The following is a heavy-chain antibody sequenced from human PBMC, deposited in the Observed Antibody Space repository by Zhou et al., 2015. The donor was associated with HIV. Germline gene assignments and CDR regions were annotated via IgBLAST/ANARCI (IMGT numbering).Heavy chain of an antibody. CDR1: GYTFNKFA. V-gene: IGHV1-3*04. CDR3: ARDCGXDCYCGADCYSHYYFDY. D-gene: IGHD2-21*02. Sequence: QVQLVQSGAEVKKPGDSVKVSCKASGYTFNKFAIHWVRQAPGQRPEWMAWINTGAGDTIYTQRFQGRITVIRDTSASTVYMELSGLTSEDTAVYYCARDCGXDCYCGADCYSHYYFDYVGRGNPGHRLL. CDR2: INTGAGDT. J-gene: IGHJ4*02.